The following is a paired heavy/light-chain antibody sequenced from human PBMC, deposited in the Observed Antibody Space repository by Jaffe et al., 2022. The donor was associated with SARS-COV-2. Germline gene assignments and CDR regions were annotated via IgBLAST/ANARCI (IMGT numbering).Light chain of an antibody. J-gene: IGLJ3*02. Sequence: QSVLTQPPSASGTPGQRVTISCSGSSSNIGSNYVYWYQQLPGTAPKLLIYRNNQRPSGVPDRFSGSKSGTSASLAISGLRSEDEADYYCAAWDDSLSGPRVFGGGTKLTVL. CDR3: AAWDDSLSGPRV. V-gene: IGLV1-47*01. CDR1: SSNIGSNY. CDR2: RNN.
Heavy chain of an antibody. CDR2: ISGSGGST. CDR3: AKKAAMYYDFWSGYYNLPFDY. V-gene: IGHV3-23*01. Sequence: EVQLLESGGGLVQPGGSLRLSCAASGFTFSSYAMSWVRQAPGKGLEWVSAISGSGGSTYYADSVKGRFTISRDNSKNTLYLQMNSLRAEDTAVYYCAKKAAMYYDFWSGYYNLPFDYWGQGTLVTVSS. CDR1: GFTFSSYA. J-gene: IGHJ4*02. D-gene: IGHD3-3*01.